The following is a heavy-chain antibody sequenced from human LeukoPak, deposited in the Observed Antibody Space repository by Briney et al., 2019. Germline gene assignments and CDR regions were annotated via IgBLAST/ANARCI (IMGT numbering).Heavy chain of an antibody. CDR2: ISYGGGST. CDR3: AKQSSGYDLANFDY. J-gene: IGHJ4*02. V-gene: IGHV3-30*18. D-gene: IGHD5-12*01. Sequence: GRSLRLSCAASGFTFSSYGMHWVRQAPGKGLEWVSAISYGGGSTYYADSVKGRFTISRDNSKNTLYLQMNSLRAEDTAVYYCAKQSSGYDLANFDYWGQGTLVTVSS. CDR1: GFTFSSYG.